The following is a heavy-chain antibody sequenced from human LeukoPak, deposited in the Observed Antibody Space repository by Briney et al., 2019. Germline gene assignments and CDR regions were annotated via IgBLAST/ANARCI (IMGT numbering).Heavy chain of an antibody. CDR2: IKQDGSEK. CDR3: AKDPGIAAAGTDY. CDR1: GFTFSSYW. V-gene: IGHV3-7*03. D-gene: IGHD6-13*01. Sequence: PGGSLRLSCAASGFTFSSYWMSWVRQASGKGLEWVANIKQDGSEKYYVDSVKGRFTISRDNAKNSLYLQMNSLRAEDTAVYYCAKDPGIAAAGTDYWGQGTLVTVSS. J-gene: IGHJ4*02.